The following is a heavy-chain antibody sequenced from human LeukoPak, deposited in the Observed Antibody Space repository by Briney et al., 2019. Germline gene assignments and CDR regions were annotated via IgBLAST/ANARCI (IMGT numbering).Heavy chain of an antibody. V-gene: IGHV4-39*07. CDR1: GGSISSSSHY. CDR2: MSHSERT. CDR3: ATGRYYMDV. Sequence: SETLSLTCTVSGGSISSSSHYWGWIRQPPGQGLEWIGSMSHSERTYYNPSLKSRLTIFVDTSKNQFSLKLSSVTAADTAVYYCATGRYYMDVWGKGTTVTISS. J-gene: IGHJ6*03.